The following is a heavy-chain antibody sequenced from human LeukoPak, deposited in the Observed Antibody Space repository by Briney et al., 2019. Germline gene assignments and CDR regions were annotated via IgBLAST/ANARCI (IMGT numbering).Heavy chain of an antibody. Sequence: KLSETLSLTCTVSGGSISSSRHYWGWIRQPPGKGLVWIGNILYSGSTNYNPSLKSRVTISVDTSKNQFSLKLSSVTAADTADYYCVRRVAGSSYRDYWGQGTLVTVSS. CDR1: GGSISSSRHY. CDR3: VRRVAGSSYRDY. V-gene: IGHV4-39*01. D-gene: IGHD3-22*01. J-gene: IGHJ4*02. CDR2: ILYSGST.